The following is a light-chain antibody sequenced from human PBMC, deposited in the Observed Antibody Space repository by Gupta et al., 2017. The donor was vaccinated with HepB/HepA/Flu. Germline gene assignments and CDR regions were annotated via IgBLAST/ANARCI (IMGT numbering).Light chain of an antibody. J-gene: IGKJ2*01. CDR3: QQLNSYPFT. V-gene: IGKV1-9*01. CDR1: QGISSY. CDR2: AAS. Sequence: DIQLTQSPSFLSASVGDRVTITCRASQGISSYLAWYQQKPGKAPKLLIYAASTLQSGVPSRFSGSGSGTEFTLTISSLQPEDFATYYCQQLNSYPFTFGRGPKVEIK.